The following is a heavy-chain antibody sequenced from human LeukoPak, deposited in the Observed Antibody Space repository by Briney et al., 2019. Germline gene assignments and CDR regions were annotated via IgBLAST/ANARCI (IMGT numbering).Heavy chain of an antibody. Sequence: ASVKVSCKASGYTFTGYYMHWVRQAPGQGLEWMGWIKPNSGDTTYAQKFQGRVTMTSDTSIDTAYMELSRLRSDDTAVYYCADESRGYVFQHWGQGSLVIVSS. J-gene: IGHJ1*01. CDR3: ADESRGYVFQH. CDR2: IKPNSGDT. D-gene: IGHD5-12*01. V-gene: IGHV1-2*02. CDR1: GYTFTGYY.